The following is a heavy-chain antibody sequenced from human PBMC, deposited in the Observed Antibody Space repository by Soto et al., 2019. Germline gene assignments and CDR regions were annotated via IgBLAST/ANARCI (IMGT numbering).Heavy chain of an antibody. V-gene: IGHV1-69*12. Sequence: QVQLLQSGAEVKKPGSSVRVSCEASGGTFRTYAISWVRQAPGQGLEWMGEIIPIFGTVNYAQKFQGRVTITADESTTKVYMDLRSLRSEDTAVYYCAKGAVVGTPTSYYYYGMDVWGQGTTVTVSS. D-gene: IGHD6-19*01. CDR3: AKGAVVGTPTSYYYYGMDV. CDR1: GGTFRTYA. CDR2: IIPIFGTV. J-gene: IGHJ6*02.